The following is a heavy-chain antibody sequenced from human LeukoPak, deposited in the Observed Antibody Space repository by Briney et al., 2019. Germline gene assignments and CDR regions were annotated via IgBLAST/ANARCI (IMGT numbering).Heavy chain of an antibody. V-gene: IGHV1-46*01. D-gene: IGHD6-19*01. CDR1: GYTFTSYY. J-gene: IGHJ4*02. Sequence: ASVKVSCKESGYTFTSYYMHWVRQAPGQGLEWMGIINPSGGSTSYAQKFQGRVTMTRDTSTSTAYMELRSLRSDNTAVYYCARDYIAVAGNFDYWGQGTLVTVSS. CDR3: ARDYIAVAGNFDY. CDR2: INPSGGST.